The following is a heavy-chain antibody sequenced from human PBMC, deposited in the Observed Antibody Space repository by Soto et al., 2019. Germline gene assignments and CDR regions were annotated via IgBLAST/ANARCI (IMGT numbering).Heavy chain of an antibody. D-gene: IGHD6-6*01. CDR3: ARSASSSSFYYFDY. CDR1: GFTFSSYS. V-gene: IGHV3-48*01. Sequence: PGGSLRLSCAASGFTFSSYSMNWVRQAPGRGLEWVSYISSSSSTIYYADSVKGRFTISRDNAKNSLYLQMNSLRAEDTAVYYCARSASSSSFYYFDYWGQGTLVTVSA. CDR2: ISSSSSTI. J-gene: IGHJ4*02.